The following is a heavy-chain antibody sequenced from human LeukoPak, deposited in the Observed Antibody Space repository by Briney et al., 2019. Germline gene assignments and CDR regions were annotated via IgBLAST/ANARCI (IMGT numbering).Heavy chain of an antibody. D-gene: IGHD1-26*01. J-gene: IGHJ4*02. CDR3: ARGSYTYYFDY. Sequence: SETLSLTCTVSGGSISSGGYYWSWIRQPPGKGLEWIGYIYHSGSTYYNPSLKSRVTISVDTSKNQFSLKLSSVTAADTAVYYCARGSYTYYFDYWGQGTLVTVSS. CDR1: GGSISSGGYY. V-gene: IGHV4-30-2*01. CDR2: IYHSGST.